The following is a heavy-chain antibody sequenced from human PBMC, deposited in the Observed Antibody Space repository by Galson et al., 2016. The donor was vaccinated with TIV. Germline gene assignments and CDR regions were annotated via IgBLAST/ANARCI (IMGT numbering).Heavy chain of an antibody. CDR1: GFSLTTSGMC. Sequence: PALVKPTQTLTLTCTFSGFSLTTSGMCVSWIRQPPGKALEWLARIDWDDDKYYSTSLRTRLTISKGTPKNQVVLTMTNMDPVDTATYYCARRGPRGDTDYWGQGTFVTVSS. CDR3: ARRGPRGDTDY. V-gene: IGHV2-70*11. CDR2: IDWDDDK. J-gene: IGHJ4*02.